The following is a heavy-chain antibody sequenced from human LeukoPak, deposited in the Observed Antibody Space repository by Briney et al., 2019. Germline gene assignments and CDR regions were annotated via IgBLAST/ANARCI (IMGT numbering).Heavy chain of an antibody. CDR2: ISSDSSAI. D-gene: IGHD3-22*01. CDR1: GFSFGDYS. Sequence: PGGSLRLSCAASGFSFGDYSMTWVRQAAGKGLERVSYISSDSSAIYYADSVKGRFTISRDNAKKSLYLQMNSLRAEDTAVYYCASREGYYYDSSGIALGIWGQGTLVTVSS. J-gene: IGHJ4*02. V-gene: IGHV3-48*01. CDR3: ASREGYYYDSSGIALGI.